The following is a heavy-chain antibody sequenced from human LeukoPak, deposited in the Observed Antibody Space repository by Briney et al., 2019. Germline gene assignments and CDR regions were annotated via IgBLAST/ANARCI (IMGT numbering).Heavy chain of an antibody. CDR2: ISPSAQSI. J-gene: IGHJ4*02. CDR1: GFIFGDYD. D-gene: IGHD3-22*01. CDR3: ARDHESSGYPTSDY. V-gene: IGHV3-11*01. Sequence: GGSLTLSCAASGFIFGDYDMSWIRQTRGRGLEWLASISPSAQSIYYADSVKGRFTISRDNAQNSLYLQMNSLRADDTALYFCARDHESSGYPTSDYWGQGTLVTVSS.